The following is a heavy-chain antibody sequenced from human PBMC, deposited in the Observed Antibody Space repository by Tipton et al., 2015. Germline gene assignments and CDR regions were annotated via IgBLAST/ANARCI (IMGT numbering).Heavy chain of an antibody. J-gene: IGHJ4*02. CDR3: AKDSPYGTGWYGRSDY. Sequence: LRLSCTVSGGAITSDGFYWSWIRQHPGKGLEWIGYIFYTGSTYYNPSLKSRATLSVDTSKNQFSLKLSSVTAADTAVYYCAKDSPYGTGWYGRSDYWGQGTLVTVSS. V-gene: IGHV4-31*03. CDR1: GGAITSDGFY. D-gene: IGHD6-13*01. CDR2: IFYTGST.